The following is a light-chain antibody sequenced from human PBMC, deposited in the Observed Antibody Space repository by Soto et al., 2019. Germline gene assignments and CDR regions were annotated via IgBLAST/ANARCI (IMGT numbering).Light chain of an antibody. Sequence: EVVMTQSPATLSVSPGERATLSCRASQTVCSKLAWYQQKPGQAPRLLIYGASTRATGIPARFSGSGSGTEFTLTISSLQSEDFAVYYCQQCNNGPQTFGQGTKVDI. V-gene: IGKV3-15*01. J-gene: IGKJ1*01. CDR1: QTVCSK. CDR3: QQCNNGPQT. CDR2: GAS.